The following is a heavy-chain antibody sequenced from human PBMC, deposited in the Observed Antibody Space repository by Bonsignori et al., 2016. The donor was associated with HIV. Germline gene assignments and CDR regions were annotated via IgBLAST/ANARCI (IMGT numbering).Heavy chain of an antibody. J-gene: IGHJ4*02. CDR1: GFTFSTYG. D-gene: IGHD3-3*01. V-gene: IGHV3-30*02. CDR3: AKDLLGVNYDPLGY. Sequence: GGSLRLSCAASGFTFSTYGMHWVRQPPGKGLEWVTFIGYDGSKEDYADSVKGRFTVSRDNSKNTLYLQMNSLRPEDTAVYYCAKDLLGVNYDPLGYWGQGTLVTVSS. CDR2: IGYDGSKE.